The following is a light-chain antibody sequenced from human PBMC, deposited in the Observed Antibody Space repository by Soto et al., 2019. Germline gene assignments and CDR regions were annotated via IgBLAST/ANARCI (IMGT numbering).Light chain of an antibody. CDR3: QQYSSIRR. Sequence: IVMTQSPDSLAVSLGERATINCTSSQSVLYSYNNKNYLAWYQQKPGQPPKLLIYWTSTRESGVPDRFSGSGSGTDFTLTISSMQAEDVAVYYCQQYSSIRRFGQGTRLEIK. J-gene: IGKJ2*01. CDR1: QSVLYSYNNKNY. CDR2: WTS. V-gene: IGKV4-1*01.